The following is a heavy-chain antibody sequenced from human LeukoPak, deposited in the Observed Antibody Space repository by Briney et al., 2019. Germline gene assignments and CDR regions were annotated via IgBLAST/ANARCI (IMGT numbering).Heavy chain of an antibody. Sequence: GGSLRLSCAASGFTFSSYAMSWVRQAPGKGLEWVSAISGSGGSTYYADSVKGRFTISRDNAMNTVYLQMNSLRAEDTAVYYCARVLSGSWDWFDPWGQGTLVTVSS. CDR2: ISGSGGST. J-gene: IGHJ5*02. D-gene: IGHD3-22*01. CDR1: GFTFSSYA. CDR3: ARVLSGSWDWFDP. V-gene: IGHV3-23*01.